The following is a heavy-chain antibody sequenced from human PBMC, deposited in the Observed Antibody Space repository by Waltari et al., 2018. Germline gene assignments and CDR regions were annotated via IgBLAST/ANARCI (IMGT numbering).Heavy chain of an antibody. D-gene: IGHD5-18*01. J-gene: IGHJ4*02. CDR3: ARHVYNHGALYYFDF. V-gene: IGHV4-39*07. Sequence: QLQLQESGPGLVRPSETLSLTCSVSGGSISRSSYYWAWIRQPPGKGLEWIGSVYYSGSTFFNSSLKSRVTISVDASKTQFSLRLSSVTAADTAAYYFARHVYNHGALYYFDFWGQGILVAVSS. CDR2: VYYSGST. CDR1: GGSISRSSYY.